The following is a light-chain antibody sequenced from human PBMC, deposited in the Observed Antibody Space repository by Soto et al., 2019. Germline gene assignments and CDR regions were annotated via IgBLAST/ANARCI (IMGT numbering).Light chain of an antibody. CDR2: EVN. Sequence: QSALTPPPSASGSPGQSVTISCTGTSSDVGGYNYVSWYQQHPGKAPKFVIYEVNKRPSGVPDRFSGSKSGNTASLTVSGLQAEDEADYYCISHAGSSTLFGGGTKVTVL. CDR1: SSDVGGYNY. V-gene: IGLV2-8*01. J-gene: IGLJ2*01. CDR3: ISHAGSSTL.